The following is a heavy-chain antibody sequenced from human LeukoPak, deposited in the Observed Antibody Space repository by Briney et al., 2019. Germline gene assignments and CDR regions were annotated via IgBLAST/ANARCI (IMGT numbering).Heavy chain of an antibody. D-gene: IGHD2-2*01. CDR3: ARAPPYCSSTSCYDY. CDR2: IYSGGST. V-gene: IGHV3-53*05. J-gene: IGHJ4*02. CDR1: GFTVSSNY. Sequence: GGSLRLSCAASGFTVSSNYMSWVRQAPGKGLEWVSVIYSGGSTYYADSVKGRFTISRDNSKNTLYLQMNSLRAEDTAVYYCARAPPYCSSTSCYDYWGQGTLVTVSS.